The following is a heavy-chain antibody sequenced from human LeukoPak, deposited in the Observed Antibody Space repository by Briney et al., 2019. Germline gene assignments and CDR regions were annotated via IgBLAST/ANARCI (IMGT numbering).Heavy chain of an antibody. Sequence: PGGSLRLSCAASGFTFSSYAMSWVRQAPGKGLEWVSAISGSGGSTYYADSVKGRFTISRDNSKNTLYLQMNSLRAEDTAVYYCAKDVGAHLGVGYSDYWGQGTLVTVSS. CDR2: ISGSGGST. D-gene: IGHD1-26*01. V-gene: IGHV3-23*01. CDR3: AKDVGAHLGVGYSDY. J-gene: IGHJ4*02. CDR1: GFTFSSYA.